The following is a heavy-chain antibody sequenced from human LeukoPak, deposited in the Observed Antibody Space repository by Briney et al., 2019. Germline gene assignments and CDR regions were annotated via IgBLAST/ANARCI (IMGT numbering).Heavy chain of an antibody. CDR1: GYTLTELS. J-gene: IGHJ4*02. V-gene: IGHV1-24*01. D-gene: IGHD6-13*01. CDR2: FNPEDGET. Sequence: ASVKVSCKVSGYTLTELSMHWVRQAPGKGLEWMGGFNPEDGETIYAQKFQGRVTMTEDTSTDTAYMELSSLRSEDTAVYYCARPYKQQLDFDYWGQGTLVTVSS. CDR3: ARPYKQQLDFDY.